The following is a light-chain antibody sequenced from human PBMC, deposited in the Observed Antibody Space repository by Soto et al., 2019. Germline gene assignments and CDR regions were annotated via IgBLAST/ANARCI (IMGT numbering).Light chain of an antibody. CDR1: SSDIGAYDY. Sequence: QSALTQPPSASGSPGQSVAISCTGTSSDIGAYDYVSLYQQHPGKAPKLMIFEVTKRPSGVPDRFSGSKSGNTASLTVSGLHTEYEADYYCSSYAGSNNYVFGTGTKLTVL. CDR3: SSYAGSNNYV. J-gene: IGLJ1*01. CDR2: EVT. V-gene: IGLV2-8*01.